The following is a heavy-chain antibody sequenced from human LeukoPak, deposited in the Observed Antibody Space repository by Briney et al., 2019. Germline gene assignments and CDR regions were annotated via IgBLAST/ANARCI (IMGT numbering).Heavy chain of an antibody. J-gene: IGHJ5*02. Sequence: RTSETLSLTCTVSGGSISSYYWSWIRQPPGKGLEWIGYIYYSGSTNYNPSLKSRVTISVDTSKNQFSLNLSSVTAADTAVHYCARESTTAGGYNWFDPWGQGTLVTVSS. V-gene: IGHV4-59*01. D-gene: IGHD4-11*01. CDR3: ARESTTAGGYNWFDP. CDR1: GGSISSYY. CDR2: IYYSGST.